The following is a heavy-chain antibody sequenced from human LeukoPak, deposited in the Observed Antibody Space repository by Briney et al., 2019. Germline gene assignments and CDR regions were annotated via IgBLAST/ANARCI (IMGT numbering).Heavy chain of an antibody. V-gene: IGHV3-30*18. Sequence: GRSLRLSCAASGFTFSSYGMHWVRQAPGKGLEWVAVISYDGSNKYDAGSVKGRFTISRDNSKNTLYLQKNSLRAEDTAVYYCAKASADIVVVPAAWDFDYWGQGTLVSVSS. CDR3: AKASADIVVVPAAWDFDY. D-gene: IGHD2-2*01. CDR1: GFTFSSYG. J-gene: IGHJ4*02. CDR2: ISYDGSNK.